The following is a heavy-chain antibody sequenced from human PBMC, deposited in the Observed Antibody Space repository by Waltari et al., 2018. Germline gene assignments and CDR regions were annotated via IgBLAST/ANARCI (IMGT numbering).Heavy chain of an antibody. CDR2: IYLRGFI. J-gene: IGHJ5*02. CDR3: ARAFCGGACNYLAIWFDT. D-gene: IGHD2-21*02. Sequence: LHLRESWPALGKPSEALSLICAGSGYSISSGSYWSRSRRSPGKGLDWIGAIYLRGFIHYNPSLKIGVTISLDTTKKQFSLTLSSVTAADTAVYYCARAFCGGACNYLAIWFDTWGQGILVTVSS. V-gene: IGHV4-38-2*01. CDR1: GYSISSGSY.